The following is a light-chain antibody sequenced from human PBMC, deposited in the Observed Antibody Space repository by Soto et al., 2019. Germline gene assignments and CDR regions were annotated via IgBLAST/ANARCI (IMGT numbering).Light chain of an antibody. CDR1: ESVSIS. CDR3: QQYHVWPKWT. Sequence: EIVMTQSPATLSVSPGEGATLSCRASESVSISLAWYQRKPGQPPRLLIHGASTRASGIPPRFSGSGSGTEFTLTISSLQSEDSAVYFCQQYHVWPKWTFGPGTKVDIK. V-gene: IGKV3D-15*01. CDR2: GAS. J-gene: IGKJ1*01.